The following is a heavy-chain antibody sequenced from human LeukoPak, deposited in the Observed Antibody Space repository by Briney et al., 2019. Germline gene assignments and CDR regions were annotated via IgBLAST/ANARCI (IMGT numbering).Heavy chain of an antibody. Sequence: SETLSLTCTVSGGSISSYYWSWIRQPPGKGLEWIGYIYYSGSTNYSPSLKSRVTISVDTSKNQFSLKLSSVTAADTAVYYCARGPHCGGDCYPFDYWGQGTLVTVSS. CDR2: IYYSGST. V-gene: IGHV4-59*01. D-gene: IGHD2-21*02. CDR1: GGSISSYY. J-gene: IGHJ4*02. CDR3: ARGPHCGGDCYPFDY.